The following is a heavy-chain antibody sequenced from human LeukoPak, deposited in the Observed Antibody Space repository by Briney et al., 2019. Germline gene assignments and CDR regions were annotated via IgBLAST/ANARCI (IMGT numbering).Heavy chain of an antibody. Sequence: GGSLRLSCAASGFTFSSYAMSWVRQAPGKGLEWVSAISGSGGSTYYADSVKGRFTISRDNSKNALYLQMNSLRAEDTAVYYCATSVGLRYFDYWGQGTLVTVSS. V-gene: IGHV3-23*01. CDR2: ISGSGGST. J-gene: IGHJ4*02. CDR1: GFTFSSYA. D-gene: IGHD1-26*01. CDR3: ATSVGLRYFDY.